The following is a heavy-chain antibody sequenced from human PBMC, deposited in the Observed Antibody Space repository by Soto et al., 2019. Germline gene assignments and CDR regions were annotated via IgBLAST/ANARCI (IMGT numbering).Heavy chain of an antibody. V-gene: IGHV3-48*02. CDR2: ISSSSSTI. Sequence: GGSLRLSCAASGFTFSSYSMNCVRQAPGKGLEWVSYISSSSSTIYYADSVKGRFTISRDNAKNSLYLQMNSLRDEDTAVYYCARGAVMITFGGVIDPFDYWGQGTLVTVSS. CDR3: ARGAVMITFGGVIDPFDY. CDR1: GFTFSSYS. J-gene: IGHJ4*02. D-gene: IGHD3-16*02.